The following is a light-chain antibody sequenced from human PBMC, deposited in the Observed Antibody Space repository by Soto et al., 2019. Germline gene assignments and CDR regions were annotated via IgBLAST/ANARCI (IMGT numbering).Light chain of an antibody. CDR2: VAS. CDR3: QERGRWPRGS. V-gene: IGKV3-11*01. CDR1: QSVDYN. J-gene: IGKJ4*01. Sequence: EIVMTQSPATLSVSPGERATLSGRASQSVDYNLAWFQQKPAQPPPLLIYVASQRAAGIPARFVGSGAGTHFTLTINSLEPDDFAVYYCQERGRWPRGSFGGGTKVDI.